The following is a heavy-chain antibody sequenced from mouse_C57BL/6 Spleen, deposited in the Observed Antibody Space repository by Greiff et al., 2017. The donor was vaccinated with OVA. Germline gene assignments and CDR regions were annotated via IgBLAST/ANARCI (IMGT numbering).Heavy chain of an antibody. CDR3: ARWGATVVATSADY. Sequence: VHLVESGPELVKPGASVKLSCKASGYTFTSYDINWVKQRPGQGLEWIGWIYPRDGSTKYNEKFKGKATLTVDTSSSTAYMELHSLTSEDSAVYFCARWGATVVATSADYWGQGTTLTVSS. CDR1: GYTFTSYD. J-gene: IGHJ2*01. CDR2: IYPRDGST. D-gene: IGHD1-1*01. V-gene: IGHV1-85*01.